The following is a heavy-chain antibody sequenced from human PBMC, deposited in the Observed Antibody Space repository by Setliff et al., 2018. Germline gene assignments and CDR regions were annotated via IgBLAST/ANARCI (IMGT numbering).Heavy chain of an antibody. Sequence: ASVKVSCKASGYTLTTYAISWMRQAPGQGLEWMGWINTNTGNPIYAQGFTGRFVFSLDTSVSTAYLQISSLKSEDTAVYYCARGSRFGTIVYKGDYYMDVWGKGTTVTVSS. D-gene: IGHD3-10*01. V-gene: IGHV7-4-1*02. CDR3: ARGSRFGTIVYKGDYYMDV. CDR1: GYTLTTYA. J-gene: IGHJ6*03. CDR2: INTNTGNP.